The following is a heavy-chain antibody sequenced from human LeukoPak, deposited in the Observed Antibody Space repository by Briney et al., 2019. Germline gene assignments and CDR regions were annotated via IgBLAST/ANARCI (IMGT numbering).Heavy chain of an antibody. CDR2: IIGSGDRT. D-gene: IGHD2-2*01. Sequence: YPGGSLRLSCAASGFTFSSYAMSWVRQAPGKGLEWVSGIIGSGDRTHYADSMKGRFTISRDNSKNTLYLQINSLRAEDTAVYYCAKGAVPATNHYYYYYYMDVWGKGTTVTVSS. CDR1: GFTFSSYA. CDR3: AKGAVPATNHYYYYYYMDV. V-gene: IGHV3-23*01. J-gene: IGHJ6*03.